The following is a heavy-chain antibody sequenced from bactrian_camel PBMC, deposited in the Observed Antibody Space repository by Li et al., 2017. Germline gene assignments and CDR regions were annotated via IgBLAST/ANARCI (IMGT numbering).Heavy chain of an antibody. CDR2: IDTGDGHT. V-gene: IGHV3S61*01. D-gene: IGHD1*01. CDR1: GFTFGDSD. Sequence: HVQLVESGGGSVQAGETLRLSCRASGFTFGDSDWGWYRQAPGKEREGVAGIDTGDGHTYYAESVKGRFTISQDNAKNTVYLQMNNLKVEDTAMYYCAADRRCTPIMQITYRTVPRSRVQGTQVTVS. CDR3: AADRRCTPIMQITYRTVPRS. J-gene: IGHJ6*01.